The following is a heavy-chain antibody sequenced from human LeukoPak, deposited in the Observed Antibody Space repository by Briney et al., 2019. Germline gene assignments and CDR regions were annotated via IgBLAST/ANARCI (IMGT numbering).Heavy chain of an antibody. J-gene: IGHJ4*02. D-gene: IGHD3-22*01. CDR2: IIPIFGTA. CDR1: GYSFTSYW. Sequence: KISCKGSGYSFTSYWIGWVRQAPGQGLEWMGGIIPIFGTANYAQKFQGRVTITTDESTSTAYMELSSLRSEDTAVYYCARTALRGNYDSSGYYYGNIDYWGQGTLVTVSS. V-gene: IGHV1-69*05. CDR3: ARTALRGNYDSSGYYYGNIDY.